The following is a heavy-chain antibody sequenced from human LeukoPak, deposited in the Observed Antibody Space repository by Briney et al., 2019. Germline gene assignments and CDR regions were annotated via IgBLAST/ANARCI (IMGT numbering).Heavy chain of an antibody. CDR3: AKDTSPTVTTAYWYFDL. CDR1: GFTFSSYG. V-gene: IGHV3-30*18. D-gene: IGHD4-17*01. J-gene: IGHJ2*01. CDR2: ISYDGSNK. Sequence: GGSLRLSCAASGFTFSSYGMHWVRQAPGKGLEWVAVISYDGSNKYYAEYVKGRFTLSRENSKNTLYLQMNSLRAEDTAVYYCAKDTSPTVTTAYWYFDLWGRGTLVTVSS.